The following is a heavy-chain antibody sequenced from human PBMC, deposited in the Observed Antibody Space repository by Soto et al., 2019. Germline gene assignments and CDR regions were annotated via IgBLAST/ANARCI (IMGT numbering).Heavy chain of an antibody. D-gene: IGHD3-3*01. J-gene: IGHJ6*02. CDR1: GGSFSGYY. CDR3: ARRYDFWSGYYSDYYYGMDV. CDR2: INHSGST. Sequence: SETLSLTCAVYGGSFSGYYWSWIRQPPGKGLEWIGEINHSGSTNYNPSLKSRVTISVDTSKNQFSLKLSSVTAADTAVYYCARRYDFWSGYYSDYYYGMDVWGQGTTVT. V-gene: IGHV4-34*01.